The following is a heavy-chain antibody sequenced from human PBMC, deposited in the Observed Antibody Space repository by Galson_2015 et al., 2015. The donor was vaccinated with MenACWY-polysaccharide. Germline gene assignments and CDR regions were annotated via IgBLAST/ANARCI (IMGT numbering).Heavy chain of an antibody. J-gene: IGHJ4*02. CDR3: ARGGGLFPDNYYFDY. CDR1: GFTFNTHW. V-gene: IGHV3-74*01. D-gene: IGHD2-21*01. CDR2: INRDGSNT. Sequence: SLRLSCAASGFTFNTHWMHWVRQAPGKGLMWVSRINRDGSNTDYADSVKGRFTISRDNAKNTLFLQMNSLRAEDAAVYYCARGGGLFPDNYYFDYWGQGTLVTVSS.